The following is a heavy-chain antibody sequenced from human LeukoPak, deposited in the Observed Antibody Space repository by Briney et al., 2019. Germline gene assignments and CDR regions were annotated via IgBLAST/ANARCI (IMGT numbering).Heavy chain of an antibody. CDR2: INHSGST. CDR1: GGSFSGYY. J-gene: IGHJ4*02. Sequence: PSETLSLTCAVYGGSFSGYYWSWIRQPPGKGLEWIGEINHSGSTNYNPSLKSRVTISVDTSKNQFSLKLSSVTAADTAVYYCARHDYGDYLAYWGQGTLVTVSS. V-gene: IGHV4-34*01. CDR3: ARHDYGDYLAY. D-gene: IGHD4-17*01.